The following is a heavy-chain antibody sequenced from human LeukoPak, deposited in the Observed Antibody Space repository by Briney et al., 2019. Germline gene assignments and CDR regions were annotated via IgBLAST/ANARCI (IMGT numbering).Heavy chain of an antibody. D-gene: IGHD6-19*01. V-gene: IGHV3-74*01. Sequence: GGALRLSCPASGCTFSSYWMHWLRQAPGKGLVWVSRIHIDWSSTNYVDSVRGRSTISIDNPKNTLDLQMNSLRAEDTAVYYCARYSSGWHAVDLWGRGTLVTVSS. CDR1: GCTFSSYW. CDR3: ARYSSGWHAVDL. J-gene: IGHJ2*01. CDR2: IHIDWSST.